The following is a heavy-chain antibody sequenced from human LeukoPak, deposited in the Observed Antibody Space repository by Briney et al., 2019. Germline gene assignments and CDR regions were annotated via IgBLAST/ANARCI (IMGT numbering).Heavy chain of an antibody. CDR1: GGSISSGGYS. CDR3: ARDPHGD. D-gene: IGHD3-10*01. V-gene: IGHV4-30-2*01. Sequence: PSQTLSLTCAVSGGSISSGGYSWSWIRQPPGKGLEWIGYIYHSGSTYYNPSLKSRVTISVDRSKNQFSLKLSSVTAADTAVYCCARDPHGDWGQGTLVTVSS. J-gene: IGHJ4*02. CDR2: IYHSGST.